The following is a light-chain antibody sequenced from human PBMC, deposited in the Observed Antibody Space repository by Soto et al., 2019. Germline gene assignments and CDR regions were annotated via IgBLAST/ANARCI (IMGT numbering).Light chain of an antibody. CDR3: QQYNNWSWT. Sequence: EIVMTQSPATLSVSPGERATLSCRASQNIENHLAWYQQTPGQAPRLLIYGASTRAPGISARSSGSGSGTEFTLTISSLQSEDFAIYYCQQYNNWSWTFGQGTKV. J-gene: IGKJ1*01. CDR2: GAS. CDR1: QNIENH. V-gene: IGKV3-15*01.